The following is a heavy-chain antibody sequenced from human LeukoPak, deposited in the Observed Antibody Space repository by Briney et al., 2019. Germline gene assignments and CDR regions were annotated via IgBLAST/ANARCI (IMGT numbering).Heavy chain of an antibody. D-gene: IGHD2-2*01. J-gene: IGHJ6*03. V-gene: IGHV3-20*04. CDR3: AKDGTGEDIVVVPAARLGYYYYMDV. Sequence: GGSLRLSCAASGFTFDDYGMSWVRQAPGKGLEWVSGINWNGGSTGYADSVKGRFTISRDNAKNSLYLQMNSLRAEDTAVYYCAKDGTGEDIVVVPAARLGYYYYMDVWGKGTTVTISS. CDR1: GFTFDDYG. CDR2: INWNGGST.